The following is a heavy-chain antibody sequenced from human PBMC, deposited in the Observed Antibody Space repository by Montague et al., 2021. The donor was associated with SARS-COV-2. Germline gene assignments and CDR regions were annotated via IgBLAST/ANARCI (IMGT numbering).Heavy chain of an antibody. V-gene: IGHV4-34*01. CDR1: DGSFSDYS. CDR2: INHRGST. Sequence: SETLSLTCAVYDGSFSDYSWTWIRQPPGKGLEWIGEINHRGSTNYNPSLKSRVTISVDTSKNQFSLKMTSVTAADTAVYYCARGRQHINMVVVVVTGGEYYLAFGGHGTQNAVSA. D-gene: IGHD3-22*01. CDR3: ARGRQHINMVVVVVTGGEYYLAF. J-gene: IGHJ4*01.